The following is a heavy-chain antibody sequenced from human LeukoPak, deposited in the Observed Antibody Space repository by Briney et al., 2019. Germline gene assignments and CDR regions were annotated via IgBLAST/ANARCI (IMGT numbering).Heavy chain of an antibody. CDR2: INPNSGGT. J-gene: IGHJ4*02. V-gene: IGHV1-2*02. D-gene: IGHD1-26*01. CDR3: ATMGATTFDH. CDR1: GYTFTYYY. Sequence: GASVKVSCKASGYTFTYYYIHWVRQAPGQGLEWLGWINPNSGGTNYAQKLQGRVTMTRDTSIRTVYMEVSSLTSDDTAVYYCATMGATTFDHWGQGTLVTVSS.